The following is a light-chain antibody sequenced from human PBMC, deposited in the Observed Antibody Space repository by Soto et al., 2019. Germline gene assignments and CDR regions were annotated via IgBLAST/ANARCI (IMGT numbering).Light chain of an antibody. J-gene: IGLJ2*01. CDR1: SSNIGAGYE. V-gene: IGLV1-40*01. Sequence: QSVLTQPPSVSGAPGQRVTISCTGSSSNIGAGYEVHWYQQLPRTAPKLLIYGNSNRPSGVPDRFSGSKSGTSASLAITGLQPEDEADYYCQSYDDSLSGIVFGGGTKVTVL. CDR2: GNS. CDR3: QSYDDSLSGIV.